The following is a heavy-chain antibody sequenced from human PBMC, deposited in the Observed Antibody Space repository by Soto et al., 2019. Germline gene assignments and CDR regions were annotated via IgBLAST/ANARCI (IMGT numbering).Heavy chain of an antibody. CDR2: ISSSGGST. V-gene: IGHV3-23*01. CDR1: GFTFSSYA. CDR3: AAGDSQDYFDY. D-gene: IGHD2-21*02. Sequence: EVQLLESGGGLVQPGGSLRLSCAASGFTFSSYAMSWVRQAPGKGLEWVSAISSSGGSTYYADSVKGRFTISRDNSKNTLYLQMNSLRAADTAVYYCAAGDSQDYFDYWGQGTLVTVSS. J-gene: IGHJ4*02.